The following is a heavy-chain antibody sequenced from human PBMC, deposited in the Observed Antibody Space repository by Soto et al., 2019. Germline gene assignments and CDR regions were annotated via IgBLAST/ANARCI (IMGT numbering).Heavy chain of an antibody. J-gene: IGHJ6*02. CDR3: AKCGSEYYYYYYGMDV. CDR2: ISGSGGST. Sequence: GGSLRLSCAASGFTFSSYAMSWVRQAPGKGLEWVSAISGSGGSTYYADSVKGRFTISRDNSKNTLYLQMNSLRAEDTAVYYCAKCGSEYYYYYYGMDVWGQGTTVTVSS. D-gene: IGHD6-25*01. V-gene: IGHV3-23*01. CDR1: GFTFSSYA.